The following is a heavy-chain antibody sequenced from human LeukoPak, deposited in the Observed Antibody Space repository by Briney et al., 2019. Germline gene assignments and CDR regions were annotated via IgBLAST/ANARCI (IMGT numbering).Heavy chain of an antibody. D-gene: IGHD2-15*01. CDR1: GGSISSYY. V-gene: IGHV4-4*07. CDR3: ARGSSGARFDY. J-gene: IGHJ4*02. CDR2: VYTSGSS. Sequence: SETLSLTCTLSGGSISSYYWNWIRQPAGKGLEWIGRVYTSGSSNCNPSLKSRVTMSVDTSKNQFSLKLTPVTAADTAVYYCARGSSGARFDYWGQGTLVTVSS.